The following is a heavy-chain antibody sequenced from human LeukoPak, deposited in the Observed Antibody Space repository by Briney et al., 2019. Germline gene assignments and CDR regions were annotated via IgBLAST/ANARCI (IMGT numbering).Heavy chain of an antibody. J-gene: IGHJ4*02. D-gene: IGHD6-19*01. V-gene: IGHV3-7*01. CDR2: IKQDGSEK. CDR3: AAAGMDY. Sequence: PGGSLRLSCAASGLTFSNNWVTWARQAQGKGLEWVANIKQDGSEKYYVDSVKGRFTISRDNAKKSLYLQMNSLRAEDTAVYYCAAAGMDYWGQGTLVTVSS. CDR1: GLTFSNNW.